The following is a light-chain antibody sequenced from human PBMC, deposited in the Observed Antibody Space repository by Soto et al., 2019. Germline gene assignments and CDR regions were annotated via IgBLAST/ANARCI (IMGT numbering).Light chain of an antibody. Sequence: NHGSHSRSFMSGTRGERGKSAGRASQSISSYLNWYQQKPGKAPEVTITDASTLKSGVPSRFSGSGSGTEFTLTISRLHPDDSATHSCQQSSRFSWTCGRGTKVDIK. V-gene: IGKV1-39*02. J-gene: IGKJ1*01. CDR1: QSISSY. CDR2: DAS. CDR3: QQSSRFSWT.